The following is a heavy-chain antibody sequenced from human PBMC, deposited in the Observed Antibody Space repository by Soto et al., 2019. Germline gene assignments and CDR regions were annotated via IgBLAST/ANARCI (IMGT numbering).Heavy chain of an antibody. CDR2: INPSGGRT. CDR1: GYTFTTHY. CDR3: ARAGENYGSGTFSPPLRYYFNS. V-gene: IGHV1-46*01. Sequence: QVQLVQSGAEVKKPGASVTVSCKASGYTFTTHYMHWVRQAPGQGLEWMGRINPSGGRTTYALKFQGRVSLTSDTSTNTVYMALSSLRSEDTAVYYCARAGENYGSGTFSPPLRYYFNSWGQGTLVTVSS. J-gene: IGHJ4*02. D-gene: IGHD3-10*01.